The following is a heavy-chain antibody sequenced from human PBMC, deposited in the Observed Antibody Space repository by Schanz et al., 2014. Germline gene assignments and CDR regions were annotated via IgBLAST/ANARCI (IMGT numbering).Heavy chain of an antibody. Sequence: VFLAESGGGVVQPGRSLRLSCVASGFTFFGSFAMSWVRQAPGKGLEWVSGMSGSGSTADYADSVKGRFTISRDNSRKTLYLQMNSLRADDTAVYYCAKAKSGAHGAFDIWGQGTMVTVSS. CDR3: AKAKSGAHGAFDI. D-gene: IGHD3-10*01. CDR2: MSGSGSTA. V-gene: IGHV3-23*04. J-gene: IGHJ3*02. CDR1: GFTFFGSFA.